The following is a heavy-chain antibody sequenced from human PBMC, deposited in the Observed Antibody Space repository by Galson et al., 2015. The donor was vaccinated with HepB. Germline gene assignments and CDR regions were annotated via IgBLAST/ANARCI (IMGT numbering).Heavy chain of an antibody. CDR1: GFTFSNAW. V-gene: IGHV3-15*04. CDR2: IESKTDGGTT. D-gene: IGHD3-22*01. CDR3: TTINHDSSGAGG. Sequence: SLRLSCAASGFTFSNAWMNWVRQAPGKGLEWVGRIESKTDGGTTDYAAPVKGRFTISRDDSKNTLYLQMNSLKTEDTAVYYCTTINHDSSGAGGWGQGTLVTVSS. J-gene: IGHJ4*02.